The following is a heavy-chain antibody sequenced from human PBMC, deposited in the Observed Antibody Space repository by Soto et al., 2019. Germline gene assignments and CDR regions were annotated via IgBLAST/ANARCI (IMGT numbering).Heavy chain of an antibody. CDR1: GYTFTGYY. J-gene: IGHJ4*02. Sequence: QVQLVQSGAEVKKPGASVTVSCKDSGYTFTGYYMHWVRQAPGQRLAGMGWINPNSGDTNYAQKFHAWVTMTRNTSISTAYRELSRLRSDGTAVYYCARGHGDCSSTSCYFGYWGQGTLVTVSA. CDR3: ARGHGDCSSTSCYFGY. D-gene: IGHD2-2*03. CDR2: INPNSGDT. V-gene: IGHV1-2*04.